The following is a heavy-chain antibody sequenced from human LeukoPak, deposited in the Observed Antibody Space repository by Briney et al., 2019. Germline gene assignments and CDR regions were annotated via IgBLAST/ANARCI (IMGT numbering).Heavy chain of an antibody. J-gene: IGHJ4*02. CDR3: ARALGYSYGYYFDY. Sequence: PSETLSLTCTVSGDSISSSSYYWGWIRQPPGKGLEWIGSISYSGSSYYTPSLGSRVTISIDTSKNQFSLKLSSVTAADTAVYYCARALGYSYGYYFDYWGQGTLVTVSS. CDR2: ISYSGSS. CDR1: GDSISSSSYY. D-gene: IGHD5-18*01. V-gene: IGHV4-39*07.